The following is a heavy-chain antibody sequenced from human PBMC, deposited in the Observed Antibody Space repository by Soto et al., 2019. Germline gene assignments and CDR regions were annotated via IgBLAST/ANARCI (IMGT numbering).Heavy chain of an antibody. CDR3: VRVGVGTGNHFDS. D-gene: IGHD1-26*01. J-gene: IGHJ4*02. Sequence: SETLSLTCSVSNGSISGFYWTWIRQPPWKILEWIGYIHYSGRTDYNPSLTSRATMSVDTSKNQFSLNLKSITAADTAVYYCVRVGVGTGNHFDSWGRGTLVTV. CDR2: IHYSGRT. CDR1: NGSISGFY. V-gene: IGHV4-59*12.